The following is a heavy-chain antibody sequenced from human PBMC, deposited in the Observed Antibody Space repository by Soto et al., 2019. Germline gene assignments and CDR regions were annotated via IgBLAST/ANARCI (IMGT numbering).Heavy chain of an antibody. CDR3: ARGFCSSTSCHFDY. Sequence: QVQLVQSGAEVKKPGASVKVSCKASGYTFPIYDINWVRQATGQGLEWLGWMNPNSGNTGYAQKFQGRVTMTRNTSINTAYMELSSLRSEDTAVYYCARGFCSSTSCHFDYWGQGTLVTVSS. V-gene: IGHV1-8*01. D-gene: IGHD2-2*01. CDR1: GYTFPIYD. CDR2: MNPNSGNT. J-gene: IGHJ4*02.